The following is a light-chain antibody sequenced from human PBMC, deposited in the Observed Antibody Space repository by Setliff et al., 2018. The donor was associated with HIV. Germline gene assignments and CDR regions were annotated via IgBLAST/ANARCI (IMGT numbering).Light chain of an antibody. CDR1: STDVGGYDY. CDR3: SSYTSSSTDV. J-gene: IGLJ1*01. CDR2: EVS. Sequence: QSALTQPASVSGSPGQSITISCTGTSTDVGGYDYVSWYQQHPGKAPKLIIYEVSNRPSGVSNRFSGSTSGNTASLTISGLQAEDEADYYCSSYTSSSTDVFGTGTKV. V-gene: IGLV2-14*01.